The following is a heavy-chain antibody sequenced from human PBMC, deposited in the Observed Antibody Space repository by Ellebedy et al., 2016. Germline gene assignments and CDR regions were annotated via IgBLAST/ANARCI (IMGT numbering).Heavy chain of an antibody. CDR2: IAYSGSS. J-gene: IGHJ2*01. V-gene: IGHV4-39*07. D-gene: IGHD3-22*01. CDR1: GDSITRNRYY. CDR3: ARAHSAFYYDNSGDPVRDWYFDL. Sequence: SETLSLTCTGPGDSITRNRYYWGWIRQPTGKGLASIANIAYSGSSYYHPSLNRRVTISLDTSKNQFSLKLTSVTAADTAVYYCARAHSAFYYDNSGDPVRDWYFDLWGRGTLVTVSS.